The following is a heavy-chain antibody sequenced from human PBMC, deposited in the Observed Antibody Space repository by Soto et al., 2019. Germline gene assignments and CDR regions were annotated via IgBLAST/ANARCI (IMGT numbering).Heavy chain of an antibody. J-gene: IGHJ4*02. Sequence: SGPTLVNPTQTLTLTCTFSGFSLSTSGVGVGWIRQPPGKALEWLGIIFWDDDKRYRASRKSRVTITKDTSKNQLVLTMTNMDPVDTATYYCAHRPSYCSGGSCYSGFDYWGQGTLVTVSS. D-gene: IGHD2-15*01. CDR2: IFWDDDK. CDR3: AHRPSYCSGGSCYSGFDY. V-gene: IGHV2-5*02. CDR1: GFSLSTSGVG.